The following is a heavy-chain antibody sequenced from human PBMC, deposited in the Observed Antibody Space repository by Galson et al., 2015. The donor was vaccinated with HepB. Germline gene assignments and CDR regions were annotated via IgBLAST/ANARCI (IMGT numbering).Heavy chain of an antibody. CDR1: GFTFSDSY. Sequence: SLRLSCAASGFTFSDSYMTWFRQAPGKGLEWVSYISSSSSYTNYADSVKGRFTISRDNAKNSLYLQMNSLRAEDTAVYYCARDLQTYGDYYRGNFDYWGQGTLVTVSS. V-gene: IGHV3-11*06. D-gene: IGHD4-17*01. J-gene: IGHJ4*02. CDR2: ISSSSSYT. CDR3: ARDLQTYGDYYRGNFDY.